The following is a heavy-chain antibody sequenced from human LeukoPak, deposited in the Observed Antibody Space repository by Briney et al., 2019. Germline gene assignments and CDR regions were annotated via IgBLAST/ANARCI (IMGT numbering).Heavy chain of an antibody. CDR2: IIPIFGTA. CDR1: GGTFSSYA. CDR3: ARDSKEGAHY. V-gene: IGHV1-69*13. J-gene: IGHJ4*02. D-gene: IGHD2-2*01. Sequence: AASVKVSCTASGGTFSSYAISWVRQAPGQGLEWMGGIIPIFGTANYAQKFQGRVTITADESTSTAYMELSSLRSEDTAVYYCARDSKEGAHYWGQGTLVTVSS.